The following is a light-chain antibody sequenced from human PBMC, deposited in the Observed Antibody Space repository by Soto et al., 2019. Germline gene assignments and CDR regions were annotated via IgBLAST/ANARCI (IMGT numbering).Light chain of an antibody. Sequence: ETVMTQSPATLSASPGESATLSCRASPSVNSALAWYQQIPGQAPRLLIYSASTGATGGPARFSGSGSGTEFTLTISSLQSEDFAIYYCQQYNNWPLTFGGGTKVEI. CDR2: SAS. CDR1: PSVNSA. CDR3: QQYNNWPLT. V-gene: IGKV3-15*01. J-gene: IGKJ4*01.